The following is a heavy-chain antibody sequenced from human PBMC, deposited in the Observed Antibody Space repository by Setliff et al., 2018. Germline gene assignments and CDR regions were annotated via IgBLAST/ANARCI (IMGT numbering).Heavy chain of an antibody. CDR1: GGSMRGYY. Sequence: SETLSLTCTISGGSMRGYYWSWIRQSPGKGLDWIGYMSGSGASTNNPSLKSRVTISLDTSENGFSLKLSPVTAADTAVYYCARERRFCIGSGCYSGNYYYYMDVWGKGTTVTVSS. CDR2: MSGSGAS. CDR3: ARERRFCIGSGCYSGNYYYYMDV. D-gene: IGHD2-15*01. J-gene: IGHJ6*03. V-gene: IGHV4-59*12.